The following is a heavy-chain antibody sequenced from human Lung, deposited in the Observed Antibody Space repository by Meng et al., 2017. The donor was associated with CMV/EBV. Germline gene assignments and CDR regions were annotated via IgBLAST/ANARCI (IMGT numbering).Heavy chain of an antibody. CDR1: GFTFSTYD. D-gene: IGHD3-3*01. V-gene: IGHV3-30*04. CDR3: AREEAGRFDACEV. Sequence: SCTASGFTFSTYDMHWVRQAPGKGLEWVAFISYGGNNKYYADSVKGRFTISRDDSKNTLYLQVSSLRTEDTAVYYCAREEAGRFDACEVWGQGTXVTVSS. CDR2: ISYGGNNK. J-gene: IGHJ3*01.